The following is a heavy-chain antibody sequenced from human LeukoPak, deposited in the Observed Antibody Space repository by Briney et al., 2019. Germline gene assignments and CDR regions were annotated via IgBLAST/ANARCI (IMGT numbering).Heavy chain of an antibody. D-gene: IGHD3/OR15-3a*01. J-gene: IGHJ6*02. CDR2: IYSGGST. CDR3: ARDQRGPYYYYGMDV. V-gene: IGHV3-66*01. Sequence: PGGSLRLSCAASGFTVSSNYMSWVRQAPGKGLEWVSVIYSGGSTYYADSVKGRFTISRDNSKNTLYLQMNSLRAEDTAVYYCARDQRGPYYYYGMDVWGQGTTVTVSS. CDR1: GFTVSSNY.